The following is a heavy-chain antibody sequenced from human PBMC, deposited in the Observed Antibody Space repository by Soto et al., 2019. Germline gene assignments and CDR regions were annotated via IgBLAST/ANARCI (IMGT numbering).Heavy chain of an antibody. Sequence: QVQLVQSGAEVKKPGASVKVSCKASGYTFTSYGFSWVRQAPGQGLEWMGWISAYNGDTHYAQKFQGRVTMTTDSSTTTDDMEGRGLRYDDTAVYYCASALAVAGRGGAYWGQGALVTVS. D-gene: IGHD6-19*01. J-gene: IGHJ4*02. CDR2: ISAYNGDT. CDR3: ASALAVAGRGGAY. CDR1: GYTFTSYG. V-gene: IGHV1-18*01.